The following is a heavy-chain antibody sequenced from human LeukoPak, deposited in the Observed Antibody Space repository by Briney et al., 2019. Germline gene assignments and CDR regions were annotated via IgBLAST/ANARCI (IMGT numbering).Heavy chain of an antibody. CDR3: ARDRSSGRTTWFDP. D-gene: IGHD6-19*01. V-gene: IGHV3-30*04. J-gene: IGHJ5*02. CDR2: ISYDGNNE. Sequence: GGSLRLSCAASGFTFSSSAMHWVRQAPGKGLEWVAFISYDGNNEYYADSVKGRFTISRDNSKNTLYLQTNSLRVEDTPVYYCARDRSSGRTTWFDPWDQGTLVTLSS. CDR1: GFTFSSSA.